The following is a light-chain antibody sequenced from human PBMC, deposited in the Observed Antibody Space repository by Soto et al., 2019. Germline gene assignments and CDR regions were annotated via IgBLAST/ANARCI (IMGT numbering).Light chain of an antibody. J-gene: IGKJ4*01. CDR1: QSVRSW. Sequence: QMTQSPATLSASGGDRVTITCRASQSVRSWLAWYQQKPGTAPKLLIFDASRLESGVPSRFSGSASGTEFTLTISSLQPDDFATYYCQQYDNYPLTFGGGTKVDIK. CDR3: QQYDNYPLT. V-gene: IGKV1-5*01. CDR2: DAS.